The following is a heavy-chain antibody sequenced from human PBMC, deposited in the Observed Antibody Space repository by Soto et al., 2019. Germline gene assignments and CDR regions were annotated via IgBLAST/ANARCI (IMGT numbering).Heavy chain of an antibody. CDR3: AKDRGGGGYYFGPRCYFDY. V-gene: IGHV3-23*01. Sequence: EVQLLESGGGLVQPGGSLRLSCAASGFTFSSYAMTWVRQAPGKGLEWVSAISSSDGSTYYADSVKGRFTISRDNSKKTLYLQMTSLRAEDTAVYYCAKDRGGGGYYFGPRCYFDYWGQGTLVTVSS. CDR2: ISSSDGST. D-gene: IGHD3-10*01. CDR1: GFTFSSYA. J-gene: IGHJ4*02.